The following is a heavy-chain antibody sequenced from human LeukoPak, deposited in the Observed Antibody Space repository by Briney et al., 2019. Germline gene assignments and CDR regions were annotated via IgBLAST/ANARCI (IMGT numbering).Heavy chain of an antibody. CDR2: INPNSGGT. CDR3: ARGDGDYVRFRYFQH. J-gene: IGHJ1*01. D-gene: IGHD4-17*01. V-gene: IGHV1-2*02. Sequence: ASVTVSCKASGYTFTGYYTHWVRQAPGQGLEWMGWINPNSGGTNYAQKFQGRVTMTRDTSISTAYMELSRLRSDDTAVYYCARGDGDYVRFRYFQHWGQGTLVTVSS. CDR1: GYTFTGYY.